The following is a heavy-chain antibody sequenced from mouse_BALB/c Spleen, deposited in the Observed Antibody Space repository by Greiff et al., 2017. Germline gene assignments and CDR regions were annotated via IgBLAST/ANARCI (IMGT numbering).Heavy chain of an antibody. D-gene: IGHD1-1*02. Sequence: EVQGVESGGGLVQPGGSLKLSCAASGFTFSSYGMSWVRQTPDKRLELVATINSNGGSTYYPDSVKGRFTISRDNAKNTLYLQMSSLKSEDTAMYYCAREQYGVFAYWGQGTLVTVSA. CDR2: INSNGGST. V-gene: IGHV5-6-3*01. CDR3: AREQYGVFAY. J-gene: IGHJ3*01. CDR1: GFTFSSYG.